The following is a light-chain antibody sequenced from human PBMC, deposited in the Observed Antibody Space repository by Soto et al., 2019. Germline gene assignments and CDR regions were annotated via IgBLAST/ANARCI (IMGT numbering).Light chain of an antibody. J-gene: IGLJ2*01. CDR1: SSDVGFYKL. CDR3: GSYATSDTFI. V-gene: IGLV2-23*02. Sequence: QSALTQPASVSGSPEQSITISCTGTSSDVGFYKLVSWYQQYPGKAPKLILYENTKRPSGLSDRFSGSMSGNTASLTISGLQVEDEANYYCGSYATSDTFIFGGGTKLTVL. CDR2: ENT.